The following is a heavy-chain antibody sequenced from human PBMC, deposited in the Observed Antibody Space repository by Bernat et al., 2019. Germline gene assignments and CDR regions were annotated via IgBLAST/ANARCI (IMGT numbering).Heavy chain of an antibody. V-gene: IGHV3-7*01. Sequence: EVQLVESGGGLVQPGGSLRLSCAASGFTFSSYWMSWVRQAPGKGLEWVANIKQDGSEKYFVDSVKGRFNIYRDNAKNSLFLQMNSLRAEDTAVYYCAREGWVYEIPPRVYGMDVWGQGTTVTVSS. CDR3: AREGWVYEIPPRVYGMDV. CDR1: GFTFSSYW. D-gene: IGHD2/OR15-2a*01. J-gene: IGHJ6*02. CDR2: IKQDGSEK.